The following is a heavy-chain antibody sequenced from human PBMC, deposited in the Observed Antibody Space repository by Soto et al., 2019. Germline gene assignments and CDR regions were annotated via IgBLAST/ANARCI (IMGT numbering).Heavy chain of an antibody. CDR3: AREGYSSSAGDYYYYYYMDV. J-gene: IGHJ6*03. CDR2: IYYSGST. D-gene: IGHD6-6*01. CDR1: GGSISSYY. V-gene: IGHV4-59*01. Sequence: SETMSLTCTVAGGSISSYYWSWIRQPPGKGLEWIGYIYYSGSTNYNPSLKSRVTISVDTSKNQFSLKLSSVTAADTAVYYCAREGYSSSAGDYYYYYYMDVWGKGTTVTVSS.